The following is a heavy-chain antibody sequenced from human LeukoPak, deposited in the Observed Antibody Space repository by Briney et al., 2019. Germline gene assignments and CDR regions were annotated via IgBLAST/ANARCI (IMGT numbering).Heavy chain of an antibody. D-gene: IGHD1-26*01. CDR2: IRSKAYGRTT. Sequence: GGSLRLSCAASGFTFSSYAMSWFRQAPGKGLEWVGFIRSKAYGRTTEYAASVKGRFTISRDDSKSIAYLQMNSLKTEDTAVYYCGSLSWGQGTLVTVSS. CDR3: GSLS. V-gene: IGHV3-49*03. CDR1: GFTFSSYA. J-gene: IGHJ5*02.